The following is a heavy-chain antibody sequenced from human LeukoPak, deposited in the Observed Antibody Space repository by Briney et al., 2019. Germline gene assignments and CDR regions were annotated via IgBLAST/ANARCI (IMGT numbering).Heavy chain of an antibody. CDR1: GFTFSSYA. CDR3: AREITIFDGASGPWFDP. J-gene: IGHJ5*02. D-gene: IGHD3-3*01. V-gene: IGHV3-30*04. Sequence: GGSLRLSCAASGFTFSSYAMYWVRQAPGKGLEWVAVISYDGSNKYYTDSVKGRFTISRDNSKNTLYLQMNSLRAEDTAVYYCAREITIFDGASGPWFDPWGQGTLVTVSS. CDR2: ISYDGSNK.